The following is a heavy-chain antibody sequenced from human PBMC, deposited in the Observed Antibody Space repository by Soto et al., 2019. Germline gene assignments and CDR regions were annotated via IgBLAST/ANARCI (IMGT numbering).Heavy chain of an antibody. V-gene: IGHV3-30*18. J-gene: IGHJ4*02. Sequence: PGGSLRLSCAASGFTFSSYGMHWVRQAPGKGLEWVAVISYDGSNKYYADSVKGRFTISRDNSKNTLYLQMNSLRAEDTAVYYCAKMLLRGYCSGGSCARDVYWGQGTLVTVSS. D-gene: IGHD2-15*01. CDR3: AKMLLRGYCSGGSCARDVY. CDR2: ISYDGSNK. CDR1: GFTFSSYG.